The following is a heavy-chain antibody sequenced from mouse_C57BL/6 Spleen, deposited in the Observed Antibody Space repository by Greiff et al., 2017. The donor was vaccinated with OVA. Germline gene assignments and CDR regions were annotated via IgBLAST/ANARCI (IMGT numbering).Heavy chain of an antibody. CDR2: IDPETGGT. CDR3: TRSTGDYFDY. CDR1: GYTFTDYE. J-gene: IGHJ2*01. Sequence: QVQLQQSGAELVRPGASVTLSCKASGYTFTDYEMHWVKQTPVHGLEWIGAIDPETGGTAYNQKFKGKAILNADKSSSTAYLELRSLTSEDSAVYYCTRSTGDYFDYWGQGTTLTVSS. V-gene: IGHV1-15*01.